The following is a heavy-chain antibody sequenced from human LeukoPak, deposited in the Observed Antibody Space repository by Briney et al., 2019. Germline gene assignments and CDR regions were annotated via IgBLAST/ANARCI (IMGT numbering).Heavy chain of an antibody. J-gene: IGHJ6*02. D-gene: IGHD4-4*01. CDR2: ISYDGSNK. CDR1: GFTFSSYG. Sequence: GGSLRLSCAASGFTFSSYGMHWVRQAPGKGLEWVAVISYDGSNKYNADSVKGRFTISRDNSKNTLYLSMNSLRAEDTAVYYCAKASMTTVTTAPYYHYYYGMDVWGQGTTVTVSS. CDR3: AKASMTTVTTAPYYHYYYGMDV. V-gene: IGHV3-30*18.